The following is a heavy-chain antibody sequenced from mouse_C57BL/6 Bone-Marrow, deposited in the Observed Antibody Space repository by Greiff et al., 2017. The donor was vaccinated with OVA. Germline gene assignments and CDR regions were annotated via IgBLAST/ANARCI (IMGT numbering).Heavy chain of an antibody. CDR2: IYPRSGNT. D-gene: IGHD1-2*01. Sequence: VKLVESGAELARPGASVKLSCKASGYTFTSYGISWVKQRTGQGLEWIGEIYPRSGNTYYNEKFKGKATLTADKSSSTAYMELRSLTSEDSAVYFCARSFPLAYWGQGTLVTVSA. CDR1: GYTFTSYG. J-gene: IGHJ3*01. V-gene: IGHV1-81*01. CDR3: ARSFPLAY.